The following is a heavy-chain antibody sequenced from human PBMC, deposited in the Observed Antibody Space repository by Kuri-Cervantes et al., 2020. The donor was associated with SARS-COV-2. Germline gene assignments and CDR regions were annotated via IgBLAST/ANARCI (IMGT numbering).Heavy chain of an antibody. Sequence: GGSLRLSCAASGFSFSTYWISWVRQAPGKGLEWVANIKGDGSEEYYVDSVKGRFTISRDNAKNSLYLQMNSLRAEDTAVYYCARSPGDGDYDPFDYWGQGTVVTVSS. CDR3: ARSPGDGDYDPFDY. J-gene: IGHJ4*02. V-gene: IGHV3-7*01. CDR1: GFSFSTYW. D-gene: IGHD4-17*01. CDR2: IKGDGSEE.